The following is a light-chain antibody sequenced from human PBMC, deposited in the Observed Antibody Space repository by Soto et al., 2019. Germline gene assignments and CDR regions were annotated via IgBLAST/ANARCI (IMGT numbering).Light chain of an antibody. CDR1: SSEVGGYNY. J-gene: IGLJ1*01. Sequence: QSALTQPASVSGSPGQSITISCTGTSSEVGGYNYVSWYQQLPGKAPKLMIYDVSDRPSGVSNRFSGSKSGNTASLTISGLQAEDEADYYCSSYTSRSLYVFGTGTKVTVL. CDR2: DVS. CDR3: SSYTSRSLYV. V-gene: IGLV2-14*01.